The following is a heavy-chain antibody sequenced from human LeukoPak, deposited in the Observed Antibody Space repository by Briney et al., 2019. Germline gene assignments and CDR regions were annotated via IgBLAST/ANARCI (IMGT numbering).Heavy chain of an antibody. D-gene: IGHD5-12*01. CDR1: GFTFRSYW. CDR3: AKDRSGYDWGHHFDY. Sequence: PGGSLRLSCAASGFTFRSYWMTWVRQAPGKGLEWVANIKHDGSEKYYVDSVKGRFTISRDNSKNTLYLQMNSLRAEDTAVYYCAKDRSGYDWGHHFDYWGQGTLVTVSS. V-gene: IGHV3-7*03. CDR2: IKHDGSEK. J-gene: IGHJ4*02.